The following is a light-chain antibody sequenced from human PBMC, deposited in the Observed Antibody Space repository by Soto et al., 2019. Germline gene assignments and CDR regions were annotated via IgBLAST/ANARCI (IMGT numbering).Light chain of an antibody. Sequence: DIQMTQSPSSLSASVGDRVTITCRASQSISSYLNWYQQKPGKAPKLLIYAASSLQSGVPSRISGSGTGTDFTLTISSLQPEDFATYYCQQSYSTPLFGGGTKVDI. V-gene: IGKV1-39*01. J-gene: IGKJ4*01. CDR1: QSISSY. CDR2: AAS. CDR3: QQSYSTPL.